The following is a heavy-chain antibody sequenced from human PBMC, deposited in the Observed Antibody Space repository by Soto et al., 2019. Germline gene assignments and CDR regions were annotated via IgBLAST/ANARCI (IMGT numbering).Heavy chain of an antibody. CDR2: INAGNGNT. J-gene: IGHJ4*02. CDR3: ARDFGHYGGNSVAFDY. CDR1: GYSFTTYY. D-gene: IGHD4-17*01. V-gene: IGHV1-3*01. Sequence: GASVKVSCKASGYSFTTYYLQWVRQAPGQRLEWMGWINAGNGNTKYSQKFQGRVTITRDTSASTAYMELSSLRSEDTAVYYCARDFGHYGGNSVAFDYWGQGTLVTVSS.